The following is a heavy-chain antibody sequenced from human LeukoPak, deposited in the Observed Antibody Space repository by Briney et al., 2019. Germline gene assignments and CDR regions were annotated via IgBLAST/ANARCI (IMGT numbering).Heavy chain of an antibody. J-gene: IGHJ4*02. D-gene: IGHD3-22*01. CDR3: ARVGATYYYDGTTDY. Sequence: PGGSLRLSCAASGFTFSSYAMSWVRQAPGKGLEWVSAISGSGGSTYYADSVKGRFTISRDNAKNSLYLQMNGLRAEDTAVYYCARVGATYYYDGTTDYWGQGTLVTVSS. V-gene: IGHV3-23*01. CDR2: ISGSGGST. CDR1: GFTFSSYA.